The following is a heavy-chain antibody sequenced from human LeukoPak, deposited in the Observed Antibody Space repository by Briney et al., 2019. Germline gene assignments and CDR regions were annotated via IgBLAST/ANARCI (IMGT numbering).Heavy chain of an antibody. V-gene: IGHV4-59*01. Sequence: PSETLSLTCTASGGSISSYYWSWIRQPPGKGLEWIGNIYYSGSTNYNPSLKSRVTISVDTSKNQFSLRLSSVTAADTAVYYCARPYSSGWRGAFDLWGQGTMVTVSS. CDR2: IYYSGST. CDR1: GGSISSYY. CDR3: ARPYSSGWRGAFDL. D-gene: IGHD6-25*01. J-gene: IGHJ3*01.